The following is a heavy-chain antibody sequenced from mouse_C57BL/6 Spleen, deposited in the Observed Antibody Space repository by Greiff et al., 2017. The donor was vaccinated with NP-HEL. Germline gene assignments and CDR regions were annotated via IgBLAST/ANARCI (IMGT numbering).Heavy chain of an antibody. CDR1: GYTFTSYW. Sequence: VQLHQSGAELVMPGASVKLSCKASGYTFTSYWMHWVKQRPGQGLEWIGEIDPSDSYTNYNQKFKGKSTLTVDKSSSTAYMQLSSLTSEDSAVYYCARNSNYPYAMDYWGQGTSVTVSS. CDR3: ARNSNYPYAMDY. J-gene: IGHJ4*01. V-gene: IGHV1-69*01. D-gene: IGHD2-5*01. CDR2: IDPSDSYT.